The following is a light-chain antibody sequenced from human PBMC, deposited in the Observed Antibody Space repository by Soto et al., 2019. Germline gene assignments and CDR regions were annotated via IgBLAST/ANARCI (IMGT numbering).Light chain of an antibody. J-gene: IGKJ2*01. CDR2: GAS. Sequence: EIVLTQSPGALSLSPGERATLSCKASQSVDSSYLAWYQQKPGQAPRLLIYGASSRATGIPDRFSGSGSGTDFTLTISRLEPEDFAVYYCQQCGSSPPYTFGQGTKLEIK. V-gene: IGKV3-20*01. CDR1: QSVDSSY. CDR3: QQCGSSPPYT.